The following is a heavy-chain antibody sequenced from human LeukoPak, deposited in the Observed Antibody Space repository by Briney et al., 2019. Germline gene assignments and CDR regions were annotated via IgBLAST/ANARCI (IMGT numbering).Heavy chain of an antibody. Sequence: GGSLRLSCAASGFSFSSYGMHWVRQAPGKGLEWVSLISSDGGTKYYADSVKGRFTISRDNSKNTVHLQMNSLRPEDTAVYYCARKLRGQQWLVHLDYWGQGTLVTVSS. V-gene: IGHV3-30*03. CDR1: GFSFSSYG. CDR3: ARKLRGQQWLVHLDY. D-gene: IGHD6-19*01. CDR2: ISSDGGTK. J-gene: IGHJ4*02.